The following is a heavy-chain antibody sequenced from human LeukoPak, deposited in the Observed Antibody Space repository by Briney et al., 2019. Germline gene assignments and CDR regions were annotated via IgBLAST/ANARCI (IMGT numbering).Heavy chain of an antibody. Sequence: SETLSLTCTVSGGSISSYYWSWIRQPAGKGLEWIGRIYTSGSTNYNPSLKSRVTMSVDTSKNQFSLKLSSVTAADTAVYYCARDKGDFWSGYYTNWFDPWGQGTLVTVSS. D-gene: IGHD3-3*01. V-gene: IGHV4-4*07. CDR1: GGSISSYY. J-gene: IGHJ5*02. CDR3: ARDKGDFWSGYYTNWFDP. CDR2: IYTSGST.